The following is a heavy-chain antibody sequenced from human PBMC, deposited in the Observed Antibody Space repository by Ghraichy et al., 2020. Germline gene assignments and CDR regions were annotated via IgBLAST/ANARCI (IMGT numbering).Heavy chain of an antibody. V-gene: IGHV3-30-3*01. CDR1: GFTFSSYA. CDR3: ASTVGVVAGQFDP. CDR2: ISYDGSNK. J-gene: IGHJ5*02. D-gene: IGHD2-15*01. Sequence: GGSLRLSCAASGFTFSSYAMHWVRQAPGKGLEWVAVISYDGSNKYYADSVKGRFTISRDNSKNTLYLQMNSLRAEDTAVYYCASTVGVVAGQFDPWGQGTLVTVSS.